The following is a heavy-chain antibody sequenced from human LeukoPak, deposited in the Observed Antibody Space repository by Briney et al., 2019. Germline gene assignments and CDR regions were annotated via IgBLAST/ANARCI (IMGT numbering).Heavy chain of an antibody. V-gene: IGHV3-21*01. Sequence: PGGSLRLSCAASGFTFSSYSMNWVRQAPGKGLEWVSSISSSSSYIYYADSVKGRFTISRGNAKNSLYLQMNSLRAEDTAVYYCARDRNYYDSSGYPDAFDIWGRGTMVTVSS. CDR2: ISSSSSYI. D-gene: IGHD3-22*01. J-gene: IGHJ3*02. CDR3: ARDRNYYDSSGYPDAFDI. CDR1: GFTFSSYS.